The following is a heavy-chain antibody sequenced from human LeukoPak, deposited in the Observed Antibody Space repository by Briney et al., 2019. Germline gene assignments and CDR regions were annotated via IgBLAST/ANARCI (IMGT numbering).Heavy chain of an antibody. D-gene: IGHD6-19*01. CDR1: GFTFSSYA. V-gene: IGHV3-23*01. CDR3: ARIAVAGTALLLDAFDI. J-gene: IGHJ3*02. CDR2: ISGSGGST. Sequence: PGGSLRLSCAASGFTFSSYAMSWVRQVPGKGLEWVSAISGSGGSTYYADSVKGRFTISRDNSKNTLYLQMNSLRAEDTAVYYCARIAVAGTALLLDAFDIWGQGTMVTVSS.